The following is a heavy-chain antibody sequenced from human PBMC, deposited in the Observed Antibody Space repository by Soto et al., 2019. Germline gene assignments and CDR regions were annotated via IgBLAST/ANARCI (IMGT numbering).Heavy chain of an antibody. CDR3: ARDARGDVWSGPYDAFDI. D-gene: IGHD3-3*01. J-gene: IGHJ3*02. CDR2: TYYSGST. Sequence: SETLSLTCTVSGGSISSGDYYWSWIRQPPGKGLEWIGYTYYSGSTYYNPSLKSRVTISVDTSKNQFSLKLSSVTAADTAVYYCARDARGDVWSGPYDAFDIWGQGTMVTVSS. CDR1: GGSISSGDYY. V-gene: IGHV4-30-4*01.